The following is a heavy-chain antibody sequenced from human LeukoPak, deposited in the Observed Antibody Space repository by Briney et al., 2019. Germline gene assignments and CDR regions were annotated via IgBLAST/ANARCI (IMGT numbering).Heavy chain of an antibody. CDR3: ARVSSSGYYEYYFDY. CDR1: GFTFSSYG. D-gene: IGHD3-22*01. CDR2: IWYDGSNK. V-gene: IGHV3-33*01. J-gene: IGHJ4*02. Sequence: PGGSLRLSCAASGFTFSSYGMHWVRQAPGKGLEWMAVIWYDGSNKYYADSVKGRFTISRDNSKNTLYLQMNSLRAEDTAVYYCARVSSSGYYEYYFDYWGQGTLVTVSS.